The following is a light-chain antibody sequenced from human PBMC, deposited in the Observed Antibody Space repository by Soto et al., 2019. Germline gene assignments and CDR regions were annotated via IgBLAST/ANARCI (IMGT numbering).Light chain of an antibody. J-gene: IGKJ2*01. CDR2: GAS. CDR1: QTIASN. Sequence: EIVMTQSPDSLSVSPGDGATLSCRASQTIASNLAWYQQKPGQGPGLLIHGASSRAAGVPPRFSGSGSGTDFTLTISSLQSEDFAVYYCQQYHNWPPQYTFGQGTKLQIK. CDR3: QQYHNWPPQYT. V-gene: IGKV3-15*01.